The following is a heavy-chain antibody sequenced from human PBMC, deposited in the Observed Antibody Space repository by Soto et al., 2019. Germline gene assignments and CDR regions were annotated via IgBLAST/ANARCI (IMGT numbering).Heavy chain of an antibody. CDR1: GFTFSSYT. J-gene: IGHJ4*02. CDR3: AKDLRPDGVWDFDY. CDR2: INSGGRT. V-gene: IGHV3-23*01. Sequence: EVQLLESGGGLVQPGGSLRLSCAASGFTFSSYTMNWVRQAPGKGLEWVSGINSGGRTYYADSVKGRFTISRDDSKNTLYLQIISLRAEDTAVYDCAKDLRPDGVWDFDYWGQGTLVTVSS. D-gene: IGHD4-17*01.